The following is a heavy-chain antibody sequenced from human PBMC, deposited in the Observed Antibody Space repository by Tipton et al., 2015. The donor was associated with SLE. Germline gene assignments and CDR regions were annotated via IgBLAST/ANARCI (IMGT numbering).Heavy chain of an antibody. Sequence: GSLRLSCAASGFTFSSYAMHWVRQMPGKGLEWMGIIYPGDSDTRYSPSFQGQVTISADKSISTAYLQWSSLKASDTAVYYCARLPFASEGAFDIWGQGTMVTVSS. CDR2: IYPGDSDT. J-gene: IGHJ3*02. D-gene: IGHD1-26*01. CDR1: GFTFSSYA. CDR3: ARLPFASEGAFDI. V-gene: IGHV5-51*01.